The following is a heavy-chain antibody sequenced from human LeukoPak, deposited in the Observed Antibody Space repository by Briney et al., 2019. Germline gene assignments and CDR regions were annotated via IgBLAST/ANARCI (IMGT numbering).Heavy chain of an antibody. CDR3: ARRSNPPGRIDH. V-gene: IGHV3-66*04. CDR2: IYNSGST. CDR1: SFTIGYNY. D-gene: IGHD1-14*01. Sequence: GGSLRLSCAASSFTIGYNYMTWVRQAPGKGLAWVAAIYNSGSTYYADSVKGRFTISRDNSKNTMYLQMNSLKGEDTAVYYCARRSNPPGRIDHWGQGTLVTVSS. J-gene: IGHJ4*02.